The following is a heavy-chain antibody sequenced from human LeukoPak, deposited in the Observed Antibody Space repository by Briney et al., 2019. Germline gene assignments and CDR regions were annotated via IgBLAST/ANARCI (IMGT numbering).Heavy chain of an antibody. CDR3: ARRPPALGAFDI. CDR1: GGSISSYY. J-gene: IGHJ3*02. CDR2: IYYGGST. V-gene: IGHV4-59*08. Sequence: SETLSLTCTVSGGSISSYYWSWIRQPPGEGLEWIGYIYYGGSTNYNPSLKSRVTISVDTSKNQFSLKVSSVTAADTAVYYCARRPPALGAFDIWGQGTMVSVSS.